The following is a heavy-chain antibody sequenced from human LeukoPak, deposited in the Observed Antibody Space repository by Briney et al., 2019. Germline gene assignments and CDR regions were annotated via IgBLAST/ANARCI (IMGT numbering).Heavy chain of an antibody. Sequence: PGGSLRLSCAASGFTFSSYDMHWVRQATGKGLEWVSAIGTAGDTHYPGSVKGRFTISRENAKNSLYLQMNSLRAGDTAVYYCARGGYCSSTSCYVFDYWGQGTLVTVSS. D-gene: IGHD2-2*01. V-gene: IGHV3-13*01. CDR2: IGTAGDT. CDR3: ARGGYCSSTSCYVFDY. J-gene: IGHJ4*02. CDR1: GFTFSSYD.